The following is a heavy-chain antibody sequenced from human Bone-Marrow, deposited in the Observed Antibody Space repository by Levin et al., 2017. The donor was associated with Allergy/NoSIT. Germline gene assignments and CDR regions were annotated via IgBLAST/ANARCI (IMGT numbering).Heavy chain of an antibody. CDR1: GGSISSYY. J-gene: IGHJ4*02. Sequence: PSETLSLTCTVSGGSISSYYWSWIRQPPGKGLEWIGYIYYPGTTEYNPSLKSRVTMSVDTSKEQFSLNLTSVTAAATAVYYCARGVGLFRYFDSWGQGTLVTVSS. D-gene: IGHD3-22*01. V-gene: IGHV4-59*01. CDR3: ARGVGLFRYFDS. CDR2: IYYPGTT.